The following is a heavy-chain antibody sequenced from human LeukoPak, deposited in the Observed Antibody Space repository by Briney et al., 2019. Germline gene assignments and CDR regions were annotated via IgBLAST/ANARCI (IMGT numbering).Heavy chain of an antibody. Sequence: PGGSLRLSCAASGFTFSSYSMNWVRQAPGKGLEWVSYISSSSSTIYYADSVKGRFTISRDNAKNSLYLQMNSLRAEDTAVYYCARDRGPSHYWGQGTLLTVSS. V-gene: IGHV3-48*04. CDR3: ARDRGPSHY. J-gene: IGHJ4*02. CDR1: GFTFSSYS. CDR2: ISSSSSTI.